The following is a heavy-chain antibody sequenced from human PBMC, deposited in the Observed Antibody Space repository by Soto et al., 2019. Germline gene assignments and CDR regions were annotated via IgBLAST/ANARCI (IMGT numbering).Heavy chain of an antibody. V-gene: IGHV1-69*08. CDR1: GDTFSTHT. J-gene: IGHJ6*03. CDR3: ARDQYCSVSTCLGDQDV. D-gene: IGHD2-15*01. Sequence: HVQLLQSGAEVKKPGSSVKVSCHASGDTFSTHTITWVRQAPGQGLEWVGRIIPLLGMTDYAQRFQGRITLTADKSTSTAYLVLSGLRPEDTALYYCARDQYCSVSTCLGDQDVWGTGTAVTVSS. CDR2: IIPLLGMT.